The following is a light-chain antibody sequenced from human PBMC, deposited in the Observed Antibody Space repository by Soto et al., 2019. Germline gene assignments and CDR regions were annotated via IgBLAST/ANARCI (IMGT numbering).Light chain of an antibody. Sequence: DIQLTQSPSTLSAAVGDSVTITCRASQNIRNLLAWYQQKPGKAPKPLIFDASTLKTGVPSRFGGSGSGAEFTLTTSSLQPDDFATYYCQQYNSYRTFGQGTKVDIK. V-gene: IGKV1-5*01. CDR1: QNIRNL. CDR3: QQYNSYRT. J-gene: IGKJ1*01. CDR2: DAS.